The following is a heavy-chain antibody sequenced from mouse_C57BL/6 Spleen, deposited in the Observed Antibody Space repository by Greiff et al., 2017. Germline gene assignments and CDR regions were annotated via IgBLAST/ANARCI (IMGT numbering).Heavy chain of an antibody. D-gene: IGHD1-1*01. V-gene: IGHV1-81*01. J-gene: IGHJ2*01. CDR1: GYTFTSYG. Sequence: VQLVESGAELARPGASVKLSCKASGYTFTSYGISWVKQRTGQGLEWIGEIYPRSGNTYYNEKFKGKATLTADKSSSTAYMELRSLTSEASAVDFCARASVVAENYFDYWGQGPTLTVAS. CDR3: ARASVVAENYFDY. CDR2: IYPRSGNT.